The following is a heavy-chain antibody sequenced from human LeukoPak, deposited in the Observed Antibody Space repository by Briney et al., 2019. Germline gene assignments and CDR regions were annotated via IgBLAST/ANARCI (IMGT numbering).Heavy chain of an antibody. D-gene: IGHD1-26*01. CDR1: GGSVSSGSYY. Sequence: PSETLSLTCTVSGGSVSSGSYYWSWIRQPPGKGLEWIGYIYYSGSTNYNPSLKSRVTISVDTSKNQFSLKLSSVTAADTAVYYCARSQTGGTFDYWGQGALVTVSS. V-gene: IGHV4-61*01. CDR2: IYYSGST. CDR3: ARSQTGGTFDY. J-gene: IGHJ4*02.